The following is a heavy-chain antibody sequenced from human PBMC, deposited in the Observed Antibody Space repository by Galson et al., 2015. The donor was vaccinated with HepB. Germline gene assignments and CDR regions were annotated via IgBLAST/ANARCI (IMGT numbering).Heavy chain of an antibody. V-gene: IGHV4-34*01. CDR3: ARDDVVVVAARGIGKLDY. CDR2: INHSEST. Sequence: TLSLTCAVYGGSFSGYYWSWIRQPPGKGLEWIGEINHSESTNYNPSLKSRVTISVDTSKNQFSLKLSSVTAADTAVYYCARDDVVVVAARGIGKLDYWGQGTLVTVSS. CDR1: GGSFSGYY. J-gene: IGHJ4*02. D-gene: IGHD2-15*01.